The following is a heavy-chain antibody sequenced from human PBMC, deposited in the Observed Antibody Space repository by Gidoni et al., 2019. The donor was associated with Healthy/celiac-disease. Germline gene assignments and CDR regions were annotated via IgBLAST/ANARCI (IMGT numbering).Heavy chain of an antibody. CDR2: INHSGST. D-gene: IGHD4-17*01. J-gene: IGHJ5*02. CDR3: ARGARGYGDYAGIRGPNWFDH. Sequence: VQLQQWGAGLLKPSETLSLTSAVYGWPFSRSYWRWLPQPPGKGLEWIGDINHSGSTNSHPSLKSQVNISVDTSKNKFSLKLSPVTAADTAVYYCARGARGYGDYAGIRGPNWFDHWGQGTLVTVSS. CDR1: GWPFSRSY. V-gene: IGHV4-34*01.